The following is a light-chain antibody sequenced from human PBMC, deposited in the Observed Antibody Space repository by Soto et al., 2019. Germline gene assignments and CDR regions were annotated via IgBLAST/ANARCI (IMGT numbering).Light chain of an antibody. Sequence: DMEMTQSPSSLSASVGGRVTITCRASQSISNFLNWYQHKPGKVTKLLIYAASSLQSGVPTRYSGSGSGTHITLTLNSLQPEDFATYYCQQSYGTPLTFGGGTKIEIK. CDR1: QSISNF. CDR3: QQSYGTPLT. CDR2: AAS. J-gene: IGKJ4*01. V-gene: IGKV1-39*01.